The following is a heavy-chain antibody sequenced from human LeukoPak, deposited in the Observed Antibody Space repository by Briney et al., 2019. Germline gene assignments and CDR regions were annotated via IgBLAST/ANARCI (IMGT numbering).Heavy chain of an antibody. CDR2: ISYDGSNK. V-gene: IGHV3-30*18. Sequence: SGGSLRLSCAASGFTFSSYVMTWVRQAPGKGLEWVAVISYDGSNKYYADSVKGRFTISRDNSKNTLYLQMNSLRAEDTAVYYCAKPPRDIVVVVAATGNAFDIWGQGTMVTVSS. D-gene: IGHD2-15*01. CDR3: AKPPRDIVVVVAATGNAFDI. J-gene: IGHJ3*02. CDR1: GFTFSSYV.